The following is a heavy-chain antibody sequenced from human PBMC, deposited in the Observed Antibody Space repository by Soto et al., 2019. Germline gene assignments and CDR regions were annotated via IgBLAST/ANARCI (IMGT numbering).Heavy chain of an antibody. CDR2: ISLSINTI. CDR3: ARGTDYYDSGNDYGVPTVYPNWFDR. V-gene: IGHV3-48*02. CDR1: GFTFSAYS. J-gene: IGHJ5*02. D-gene: IGHD3-10*01. Sequence: GGSLRLSCAASGFTFSAYSMNWVRQAPGRGLEWVSYISLSINTIYYADSVKGRFTISRDNAKDSLYLQMDVLRDEDTAIYYCARGTDYYDSGNDYGVPTVYPNWFDRWGQGTLVTVSS.